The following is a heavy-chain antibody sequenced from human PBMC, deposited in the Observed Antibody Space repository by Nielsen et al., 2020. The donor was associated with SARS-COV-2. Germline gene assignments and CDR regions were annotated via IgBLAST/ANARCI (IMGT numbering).Heavy chain of an antibody. CDR3: ARGRIGGQDQMNYKMDV. CDR2: VSHTGIA. Sequence: ESLKISCTASGFTFGDYAMSWFRQAPGKGLEWIAEVSHTGIAHYRPSLYGRITTAVDASRRQLSLVLRSVTAADAAVYYCARGRIGGQDQMNYKMDVWGQGTTVTVSS. CDR1: GFTFGDYA. V-gene: IGHV4-34*01. J-gene: IGHJ6*02. D-gene: IGHD1-7*01.